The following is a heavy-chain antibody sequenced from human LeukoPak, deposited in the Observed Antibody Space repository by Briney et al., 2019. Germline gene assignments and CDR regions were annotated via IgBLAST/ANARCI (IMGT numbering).Heavy chain of an antibody. CDR2: TWYDGSKN. Sequence: PGGSRRLSCAASGFSFSEHGMHWVRQAPGKLPEWVTVTWYDGSKNHYADSVKGRFTISRDNSKNTVFLEMNSLRAEDTAVYHCARDRYFGSDGFDIWGPGTMVIVSS. V-gene: IGHV3-33*01. CDR3: ARDRYFGSDGFDI. D-gene: IGHD3-10*01. J-gene: IGHJ3*02. CDR1: GFSFSEHG.